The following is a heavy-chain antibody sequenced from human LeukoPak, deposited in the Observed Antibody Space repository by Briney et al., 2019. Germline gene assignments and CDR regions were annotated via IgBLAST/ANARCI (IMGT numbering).Heavy chain of an antibody. Sequence: ASVKVSCKASGYPFTVYYMHWVRHAPGQGLEWMGWINCNSGDTNYAQKFQGRVTMTRDTSITTAYMELSRVTSDDTAVYYCARDWSDVAFDPWGQGTLVTVSS. J-gene: IGHJ5*02. CDR1: GYPFTVYY. V-gene: IGHV1-2*02. D-gene: IGHD5-12*01. CDR3: ARDWSDVAFDP. CDR2: INCNSGDT.